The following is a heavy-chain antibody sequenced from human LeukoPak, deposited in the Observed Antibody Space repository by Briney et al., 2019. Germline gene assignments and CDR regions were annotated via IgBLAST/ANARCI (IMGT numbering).Heavy chain of an antibody. J-gene: IGHJ4*02. V-gene: IGHV1-2*02. CDR2: INPNSGGT. CDR3: ERGGGYEVDY. Sequence: ASVKVSCKASGYTFTGYYMHWVRQDPGQGLEWMGWINPNSGGTNYAQKFQGRVTMTRDTFISTAYMELSRLRSDDTALYYCERGGGYEVDYWGQGTLVTVSS. D-gene: IGHD5-12*01. CDR1: GYTFTGYY.